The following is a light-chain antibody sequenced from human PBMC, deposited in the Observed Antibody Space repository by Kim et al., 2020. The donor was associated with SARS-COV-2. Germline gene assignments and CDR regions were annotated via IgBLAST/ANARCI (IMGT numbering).Light chain of an antibody. J-gene: IGLJ1*01. CDR3: ASHGGYDYV. V-gene: IGLV2-8*01. CDR1: RGDFGSYKS. Sequence: PGQSGAISCSRTRGDFGSYKSVSWYQQPPAKSPKLIIYEVTKRPSGVPDRFSGSMSGNTASLTVSGLQAEDEADYYCASHGGYDYVFGTGTKVTVL. CDR2: EVT.